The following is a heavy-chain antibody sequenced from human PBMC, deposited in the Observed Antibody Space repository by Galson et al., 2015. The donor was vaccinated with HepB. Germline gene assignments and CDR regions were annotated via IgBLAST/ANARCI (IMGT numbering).Heavy chain of an antibody. V-gene: IGHV3-30*01. CDR2: ISHDGNYK. J-gene: IGHJ6*02. Sequence: SLRLSCAASGFIFSAFAMHWVRQAPGKGLEWVALISHDGNYKYYPDSVKGRFIISRDNPANTVYLQMNSLRGEDTAVYYCATVGYSGGTWSSDSYGMDVWGQGTTVTVSS. CDR3: ATVGYSGGTWSSDSYGMDV. D-gene: IGHD2-15*01. CDR1: GFIFSAFA.